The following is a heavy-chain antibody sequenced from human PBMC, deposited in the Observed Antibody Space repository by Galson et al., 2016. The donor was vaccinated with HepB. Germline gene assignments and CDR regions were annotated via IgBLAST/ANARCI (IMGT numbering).Heavy chain of an antibody. CDR1: GYTFSTYG. D-gene: IGHD1-14*01. V-gene: IGHV1-18*01. Sequence: SVKVSCKASGYTFSTYGVSWVRQAPGQGLEWMGWINVYNGHTDYAQKLQGRVTMTTDTSTSTAYMELRSLRSDDTAVYYCARGIAVGMTYGWFDPWGQGTLVTVSS. CDR2: INVYNGHT. J-gene: IGHJ5*02. CDR3: ARGIAVGMTYGWFDP.